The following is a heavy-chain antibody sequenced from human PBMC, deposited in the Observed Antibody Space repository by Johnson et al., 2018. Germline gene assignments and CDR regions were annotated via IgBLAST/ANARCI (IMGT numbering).Heavy chain of an antibody. D-gene: IGHD3-22*01. V-gene: IGHV3-30-3*01. CDR2: IPYDGSNK. Sequence: VQLLESGGGVVQPGRSLRLSCAASGFTFSSYAMHWVRQAPGKGLEWVAVIPYDGSNKYYADSVKGRFTISRDNSKNTLYLQMNSLRAEDTAVYYCAGDESSGYYGYFQHWGQGTLVTVSS. J-gene: IGHJ1*01. CDR3: AGDESSGYYGYFQH. CDR1: GFTFSSYA.